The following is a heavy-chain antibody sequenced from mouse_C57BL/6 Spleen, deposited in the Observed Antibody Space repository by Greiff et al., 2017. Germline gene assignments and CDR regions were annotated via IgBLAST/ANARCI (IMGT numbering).Heavy chain of an antibody. Sequence: VQLQQSGPELVKPGASVKISCKASGYAFSSSWMNWVKQRPGKGLEWIGRIYPGDGDTNYNGKFKGKATLTADKSSSTAYMQLSSLTSEDSAVYFGAKGEDDGSRAGFAYWGQGTLVTVSA. CDR3: AKGEDDGSRAGFAY. V-gene: IGHV1-82*01. J-gene: IGHJ3*01. CDR1: GYAFSSSW. D-gene: IGHD1-1*01. CDR2: IYPGDGDT.